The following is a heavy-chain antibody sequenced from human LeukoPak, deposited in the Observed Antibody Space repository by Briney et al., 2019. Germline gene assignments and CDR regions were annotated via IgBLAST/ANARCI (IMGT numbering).Heavy chain of an antibody. J-gene: IGHJ4*02. V-gene: IGHV4-59*08. D-gene: IGHD5-24*01. CDR2: IHYSGST. CDR3: ARHGQNDGYPLDY. CDR1: GGSLSGYY. Sequence: PSETLSLTCTVSGGSLSGYYWSWIRQHPGKGLEWIAYIHYSGSTNYHPPLKSRLTISVDTSKNQLSLKLNSMTDADTAVYYCARHGQNDGYPLDYWGQGTLVSVSS.